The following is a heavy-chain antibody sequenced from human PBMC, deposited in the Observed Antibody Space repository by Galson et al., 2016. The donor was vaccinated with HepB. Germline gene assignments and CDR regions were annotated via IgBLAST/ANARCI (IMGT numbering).Heavy chain of an antibody. D-gene: IGHD6-19*01. Sequence: SLRLSCAASGFTFRSYSMNWVRQAPGKGLEWVAVISSDENYKYYADSVRGRFTISRDNSKKTLYLQMNSTRVDGTAVYYCARVLAVAGTGYFEYWGQGTLVTVSS. CDR3: ARVLAVAGTGYFEY. CDR1: GFTFRSYS. CDR2: ISSDENYK. J-gene: IGHJ4*02. V-gene: IGHV3-30*05.